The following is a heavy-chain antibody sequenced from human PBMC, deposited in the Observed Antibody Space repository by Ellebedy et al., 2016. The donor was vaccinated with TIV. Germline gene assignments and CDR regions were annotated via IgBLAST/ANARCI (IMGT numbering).Heavy chain of an antibody. V-gene: IGHV3-23*01. CDR3: AKGRGGGSDSSAPRYYFDY. D-gene: IGHD3-22*01. CDR2: ISNTGSRT. J-gene: IGHJ4*02. Sequence: GESLKISCAASGFPFSSYAMSWVRPAPGKGMEWVSTISNTGSRTYYADSVEGRFIISRDNSKKTLYLQMNSLRAEDKAVYYCAKGRGGGSDSSAPRYYFDYWGLGTLVTVSS. CDR1: GFPFSSYA.